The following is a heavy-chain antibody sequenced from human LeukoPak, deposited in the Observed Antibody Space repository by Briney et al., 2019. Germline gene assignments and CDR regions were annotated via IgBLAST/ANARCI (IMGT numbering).Heavy chain of an antibody. D-gene: IGHD3-10*01. CDR1: GGSISSYY. V-gene: IGHV4-59*08. J-gene: IGHJ6*02. Sequence: SETLSLTCTVSGGSISSYYWSWIRQPPGKGLEWIGYIYYSGSTNYNPSLKSRVTISVDTSKNQFSLKLSSVTAADTAVYCCARLVRAPYYYYGMDVWGQGTTVTVSS. CDR2: IYYSGST. CDR3: ARLVRAPYYYYGMDV.